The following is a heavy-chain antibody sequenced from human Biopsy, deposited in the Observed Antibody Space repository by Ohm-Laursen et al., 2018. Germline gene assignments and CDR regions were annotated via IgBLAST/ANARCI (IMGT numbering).Heavy chain of an antibody. V-gene: IGHV1-69*10. CDR1: GGTFSNYA. J-gene: IGHJ4*02. CDR3: ATPFQYYDSWGGYPPFDH. D-gene: IGHD3-3*01. Sequence: SVKASCKVSGGTFSNYAISWVRQAPGEGLGWMGGIIAVSGLVNYAPKFRGRVSITADKSTTTAYMELSNLKSEDTAVYYCATPFQYYDSWGGYPPFDHWGQGTLVTVSS. CDR2: IIAVSGLV.